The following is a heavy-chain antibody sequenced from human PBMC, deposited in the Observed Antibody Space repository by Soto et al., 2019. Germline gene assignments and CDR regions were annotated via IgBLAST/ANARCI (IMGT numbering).Heavy chain of an antibody. J-gene: IGHJ1*01. CDR3: ASVGGEYFQH. V-gene: IGHV1-46*01. CDR1: GYTFTTYY. D-gene: IGHD2-15*01. Sequence: GASVKVSCKASGYTFTTYYMHWVRQAPGQGLEWMGIINPGGGSTSYAQKFQGRVTLTRDTSTSTAYMELSSLRSEDTAVYYCASVGGEYFQHWGQGTLVSVSS. CDR2: INPGGGST.